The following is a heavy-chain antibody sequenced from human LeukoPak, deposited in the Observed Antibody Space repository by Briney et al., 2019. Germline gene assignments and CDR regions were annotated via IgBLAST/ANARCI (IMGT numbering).Heavy chain of an antibody. D-gene: IGHD3-3*01. V-gene: IGHV5-51*01. CDR2: IYPGDSDT. Sequence: GVSLKISCKGSGYSFTGYWIGWVRPMPGKGLEWMGIIYPGDSDTRYSPSFQGQVTISADKSISTAYLQWSSLKASDTAMYYCARPVSSSLWSGYPYYFDYWGQGTLVTVSS. J-gene: IGHJ4*02. CDR3: ARPVSSSLWSGYPYYFDY. CDR1: GYSFTGYW.